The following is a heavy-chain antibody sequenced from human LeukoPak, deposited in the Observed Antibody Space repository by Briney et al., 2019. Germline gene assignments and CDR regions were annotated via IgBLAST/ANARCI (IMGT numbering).Heavy chain of an antibody. CDR2: IYSGGST. V-gene: IGHV3-53*01. D-gene: IGHD2-8*02. Sequence: GGSLRLSCAASGFTVSSNYMSWVRQAPGKGLEWVSVIYSGGSTYYADSVKGRFTISRDNSKNTLYLQMNSLRAEDTAVYYCARYWGLDWFEPWGQGTLVTVSS. CDR1: GFTVSSNY. J-gene: IGHJ5*02. CDR3: ARYWGLDWFEP.